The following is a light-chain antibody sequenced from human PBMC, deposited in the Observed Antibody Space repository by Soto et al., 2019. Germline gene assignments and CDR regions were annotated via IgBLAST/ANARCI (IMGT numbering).Light chain of an antibody. CDR1: QSISSY. Sequence: DIHMTQSASSLSASVGYRVTITCRASQSISSYLNWYQQKQGKAPKLLIYAASSLQSGVPSRFSGSGYGTDFNLTISSLQPEDFATYYCQQGYTSSITFGQGTRLEIK. CDR3: QQGYTSSIT. V-gene: IGKV1-39*01. J-gene: IGKJ5*01. CDR2: AAS.